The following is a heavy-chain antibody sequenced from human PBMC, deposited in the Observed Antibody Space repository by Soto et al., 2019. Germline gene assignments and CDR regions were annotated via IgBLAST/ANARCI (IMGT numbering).Heavy chain of an antibody. D-gene: IGHD3-22*01. V-gene: IGHV4-59*01. CDR3: ARYTIYYYDSSGFDY. J-gene: IGHJ4*02. CDR1: GGSISSYY. CDR2: IYYSGST. Sequence: KPSETLSLTCTVSGGSISSYYWSWIRQPPGKGLEWIGYIYYSGSTNYNPSLKSRVTISVDTSKNQFSLKLSSVTAADTAVYYCARYTIYYYDSSGFDYWGQGTLVTVSS.